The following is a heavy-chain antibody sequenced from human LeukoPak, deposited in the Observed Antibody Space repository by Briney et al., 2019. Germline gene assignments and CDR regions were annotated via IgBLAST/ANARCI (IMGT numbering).Heavy chain of an antibody. J-gene: IGHJ4*02. CDR2: INPNSGVT. Sequence: ASVKVSCKASGFTFTDYYVHWVRQAPGQGLEWMGWINPNSGVTNYAQKFQGRVTMTRNTSICTTYMELKRLRSDDTAVFYCARGDDPVVVTATYYCDYWGQGTLVTVSS. V-gene: IGHV1-2*02. D-gene: IGHD2-21*02. CDR1: GFTFTDYY. CDR3: ARGDDPVVVTATYYCDY.